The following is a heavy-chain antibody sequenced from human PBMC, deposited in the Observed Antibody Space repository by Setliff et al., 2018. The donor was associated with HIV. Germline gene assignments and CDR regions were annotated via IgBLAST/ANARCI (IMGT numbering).Heavy chain of an antibody. CDR1: GDSISSHY. J-gene: IGHJ6*03. D-gene: IGHD3-10*01. CDR3: AAVTMVRLIGVYHMDV. V-gene: IGHV4-59*11. CDR2: VYYSGST. Sequence: PSETLSLTCTVSGDSISSHYWYWSRQHPGKALEWIGYVYYSGSTNYNPSFTSRGTTSVERSKSQFSLNMNYVTAADAALYYCAAVTMVRLIGVYHMDVWGKGTPVTVSS.